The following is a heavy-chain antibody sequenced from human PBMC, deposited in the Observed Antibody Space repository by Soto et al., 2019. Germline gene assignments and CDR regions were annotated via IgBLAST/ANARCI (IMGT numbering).Heavy chain of an antibody. CDR1: GGSISSYY. J-gene: IGHJ4*02. V-gene: IGHV4-59*01. Sequence: QVQLQESGPGLVKPLETLSLTCTVSGGSISSYYWSWIRQPPGKGLEWIGYIYYSGSTNYNPSLKSRVTISVDTSKNQFSLKLSSVTAADTAVYYCASGNTVTIDYWGQGTLVTVSS. D-gene: IGHD4-17*01. CDR2: IYYSGST. CDR3: ASGNTVTIDY.